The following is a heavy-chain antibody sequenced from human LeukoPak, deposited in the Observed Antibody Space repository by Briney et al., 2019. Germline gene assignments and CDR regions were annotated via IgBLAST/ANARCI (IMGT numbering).Heavy chain of an antibody. V-gene: IGHV3-23*01. CDR1: GFTVSSNY. J-gene: IGHJ4*02. CDR2: ISGGGDAT. CDR3: ARDSSMLRGPLVIYYFDF. Sequence: GGSLRLSCAASGFTVSSNYMSWVRQAPGKGLEWVSTISGGGDATYYADSVKGRFTISRDNSKNTLYLQMNSLRVEDTAVYYCARDSSMLRGPLVIYYFDFWGQGTLVTVSS. D-gene: IGHD3-10*01.